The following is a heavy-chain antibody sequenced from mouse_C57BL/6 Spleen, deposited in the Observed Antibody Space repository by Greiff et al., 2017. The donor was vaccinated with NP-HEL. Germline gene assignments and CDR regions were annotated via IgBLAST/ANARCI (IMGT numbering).Heavy chain of an antibody. J-gene: IGHJ4*01. CDR3: ASPITTNAMDY. D-gene: IGHD1-2*01. CDR2: IWSGGST. Sequence: VQLQQSGPGLVQPSQSLSITCTVSGFSLTSYGVHWVRQSPGKGLEWLGVIWSGGSTDYNAAFISRLSISKDNSKSQVFFKMNSLQADDTAIYYCASPITTNAMDYWGQGTSVTVSS. V-gene: IGHV2-2*01. CDR1: GFSLTSYG.